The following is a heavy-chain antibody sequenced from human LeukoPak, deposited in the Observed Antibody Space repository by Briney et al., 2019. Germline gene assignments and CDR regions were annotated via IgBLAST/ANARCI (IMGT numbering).Heavy chain of an antibody. Sequence: QPGGSLRLSCAASGFTVSSNYMSWVRQAPGKGLEWVSAIYSGGSTYYADSVKGRFTISRDNSKNTLYLQMNSLRAEDTAVYYCARVNRGVFDYWGQGTLVTVSS. J-gene: IGHJ4*02. V-gene: IGHV3-66*01. CDR3: ARVNRGVFDY. D-gene: IGHD3-10*01. CDR1: GFTVSSNY. CDR2: IYSGGST.